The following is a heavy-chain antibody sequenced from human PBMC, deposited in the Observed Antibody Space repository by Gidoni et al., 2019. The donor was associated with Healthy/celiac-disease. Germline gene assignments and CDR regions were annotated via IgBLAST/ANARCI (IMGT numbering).Heavy chain of an antibody. Sequence: QVQLVQSGAEVKKPGSSVKVSCKASVGTFSSYAISWVRQAPGQGLEWMGGIIPIFGTANYAQKFQGRVTITADESTSTAYMELSSLRSEDTAVYYCARQRIAAAERWFDPWGQGTLVTVSS. CDR2: IIPIFGTA. V-gene: IGHV1-69*01. J-gene: IGHJ5*02. D-gene: IGHD6-13*01. CDR1: VGTFSSYA. CDR3: ARQRIAAAERWFDP.